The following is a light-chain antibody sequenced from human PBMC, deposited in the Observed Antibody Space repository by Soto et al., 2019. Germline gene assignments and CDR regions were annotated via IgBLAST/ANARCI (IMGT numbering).Light chain of an antibody. V-gene: IGKV1-9*01. CDR2: DAS. CDR1: QDISDY. CDR3: QQYNSYSPAT. J-gene: IGKJ1*01. Sequence: DIQLTQSPSFLSASVGDRVTITCRASQDISDYLAWYQQRPGKAPKLLIFDASTLESGVPSRFSGRGSETEFTLTISSLQPDDFATYYCQQYNSYSPATFGQGTKVDIK.